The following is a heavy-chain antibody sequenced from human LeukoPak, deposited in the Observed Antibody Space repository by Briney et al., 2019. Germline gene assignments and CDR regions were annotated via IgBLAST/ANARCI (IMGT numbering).Heavy chain of an antibody. CDR2: ISGYNGNT. Sequence: ASVKVSCKASGGTFSSYAISWVRQAPGQGLEWMGWISGYNGNTNCAQKLQGRVTMTTDTSTSTAYMELRSLKSDDTAVYYCASLKNYYDSSGYLVTDAFDIWGQGTMVTVSS. J-gene: IGHJ3*02. CDR3: ASLKNYYDSSGYLVTDAFDI. D-gene: IGHD3-22*01. CDR1: GGTFSSYA. V-gene: IGHV1-18*01.